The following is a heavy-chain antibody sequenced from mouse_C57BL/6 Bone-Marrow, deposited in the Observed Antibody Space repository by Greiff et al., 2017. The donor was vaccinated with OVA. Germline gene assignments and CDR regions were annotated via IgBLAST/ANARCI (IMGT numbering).Heavy chain of an antibody. CDR2: INPSNGGP. Sequence: VQLQQPGTELVKPGASVKLSCKASGYTFTSYWMHWVKQRPGQGLEWIGNINPSNGGPNYNEKFKSKATLTVDKSSSTAYMQLSSLTSEDSAVYYCAREGRLLRRDFDYWGQGTTLTVSS. V-gene: IGHV1-53*01. J-gene: IGHJ2*01. CDR3: AREGRLLRRDFDY. CDR1: GYTFTSYW. D-gene: IGHD1-1*01.